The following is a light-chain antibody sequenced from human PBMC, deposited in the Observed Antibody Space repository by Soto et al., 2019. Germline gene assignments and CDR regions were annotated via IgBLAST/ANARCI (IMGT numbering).Light chain of an antibody. Sequence: DIQMTQSPSTLSASAGDRVTITCRASQSFSSWLAWYQQKPGKAPKLLIYDASILERGVPSRFSGSGSGTEFTLTISSLQPDDSATYYCLQSNSYPFTFGQGTKVDIK. CDR3: LQSNSYPFT. CDR1: QSFSSW. V-gene: IGKV1-5*01. J-gene: IGKJ2*01. CDR2: DAS.